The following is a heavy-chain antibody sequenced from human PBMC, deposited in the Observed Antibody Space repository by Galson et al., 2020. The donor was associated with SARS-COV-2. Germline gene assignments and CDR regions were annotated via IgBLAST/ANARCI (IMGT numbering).Heavy chain of an antibody. CDR3: ARVRNGPNWYSEL. CDR2: ISSGGSTI. CDR1: GFTFSSYE. V-gene: IGHV3-48*03. Sequence: SLRLSCPASGFTFSSYEMNWFRQAPGKRLEWISYISSGGSTIYYADSVKGRFTISRDNAMNSLYLQMKSLRAEDTAVYYCARVRNGPNWYSELWGRGSLVTVSS. J-gene: IGHJ2*01. D-gene: IGHD2-8*01.